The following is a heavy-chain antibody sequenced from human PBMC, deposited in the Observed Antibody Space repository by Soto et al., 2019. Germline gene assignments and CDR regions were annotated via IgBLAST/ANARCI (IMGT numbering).Heavy chain of an antibody. CDR2: IRDGGEST. V-gene: IGHV3-23*01. D-gene: IGHD2-15*01. Sequence: EVQLLESGGGLVQPGESLRLSCAFSGFIFGNYMMTWVRQAPGKGLEWVSTIRDGGESTYYADSVKGRFTISRDNSKNTXXLQSDRLGAEDTAVYYCAPHVHCSGGSCHYDAFDIRGQGTMVTVSS. CDR1: GFIFGNYM. J-gene: IGHJ3*02. CDR3: APHVHCSGGSCHYDAFDI.